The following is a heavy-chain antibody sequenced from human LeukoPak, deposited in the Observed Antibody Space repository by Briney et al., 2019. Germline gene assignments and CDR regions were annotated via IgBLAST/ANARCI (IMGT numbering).Heavy chain of an antibody. V-gene: IGHV1-2*02. J-gene: IGHJ4*02. CDR3: ARDLGWDSSWCY. CDR1: GYTFTGYY. Sequence: RASVKVSCKASGYTFTGYYMHWVRQAPGQGLEWMGWINPNSGGTNYAQKFQGRVTMTRDTSISTAYMELSRLRSDDTAVYYCARDLGWDSSWCYWGQGTLVTVSS. CDR2: INPNSGGT. D-gene: IGHD6-13*01.